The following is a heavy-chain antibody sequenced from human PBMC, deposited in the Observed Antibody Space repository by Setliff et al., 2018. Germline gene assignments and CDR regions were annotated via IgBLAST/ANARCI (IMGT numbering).Heavy chain of an antibody. J-gene: IGHJ3*01. Sequence: SETLSLTCTVSGGSISSYYWSWIRQPAGKGLEWIGHIYIGGSANYNPSLKSRVTMSIDTSKNQFSLKLNSVTAADTAVYYCVRVGREYGDSGGFDAFSVWGQGREVTVSS. CDR3: VRVGREYGDSGGFDAFSV. D-gene: IGHD4-17*01. CDR2: IYIGGSA. V-gene: IGHV4-4*07. CDR1: GGSISSYY.